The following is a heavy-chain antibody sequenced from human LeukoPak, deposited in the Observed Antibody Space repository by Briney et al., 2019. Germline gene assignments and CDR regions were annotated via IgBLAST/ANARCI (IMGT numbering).Heavy chain of an antibody. J-gene: IGHJ1*01. CDR1: GFTLSSYW. CDR3: ARAPSEIGGYYPEYFRH. D-gene: IGHD3-22*01. Sequence: GGSLRLSCAASGFTLSSYWMSWVRQAPGKGLVWVSRIKSDGRTNYSDSVKGRFSISRDNAKNTVSLQMNSLIAEDTGVYYCARAPSEIGGYYPEYFRHWGQGTLVIVSS. CDR2: IKSDGRT. V-gene: IGHV3-74*01.